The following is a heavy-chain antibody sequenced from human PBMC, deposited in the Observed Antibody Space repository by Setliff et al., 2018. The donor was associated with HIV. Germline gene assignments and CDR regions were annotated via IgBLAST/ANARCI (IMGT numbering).Heavy chain of an antibody. CDR3: TMEGCGGGNCYES. V-gene: IGHV3-15*01. Sequence: GGSLRLSCAASGFTFTNAWMSWVRQGPGKGLEWVGRIKRKTDGGATDYAAPVNGRFTISRDDSKSTLYLQMSSLKIEDTAVYYGTMEGCGGGNCYESWGQGTLVTVSS. CDR1: GFTFTNAW. D-gene: IGHD2-21*01. J-gene: IGHJ5*01. CDR2: IKRKTDGGAT.